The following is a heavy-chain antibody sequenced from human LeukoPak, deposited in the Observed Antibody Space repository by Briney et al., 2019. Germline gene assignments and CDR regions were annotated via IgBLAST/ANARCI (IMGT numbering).Heavy chain of an antibody. Sequence: ASVKVSCKASGGTFSSYAISWVRQAPGQGLEWMGGIIPIFGTANYAQKFQGRVTMTRNTSISTAYMELSSLRSEDTAVYYCARGPHSSGFDYWGQGTLVTVSS. J-gene: IGHJ4*02. V-gene: IGHV1-69*05. D-gene: IGHD3-22*01. CDR1: GGTFSSYA. CDR2: IIPIFGTA. CDR3: ARGPHSSGFDY.